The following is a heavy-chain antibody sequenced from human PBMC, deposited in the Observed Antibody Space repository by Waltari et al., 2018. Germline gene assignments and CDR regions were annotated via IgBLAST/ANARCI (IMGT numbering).Heavy chain of an antibody. Sequence: EVQLLESGGGLVQPGGSLRLSCAASGFTFSTYVMSWVRRAPGKGRGWFSTLSDAGGYTYSADSVKGRFTISRDNSKNRLYLQMNSLRAEDTAVYYCARSAWFDSWGQGTLVTVSS. J-gene: IGHJ5*01. CDR3: ARSAWFDS. V-gene: IGHV3-23*01. D-gene: IGHD6-19*01. CDR1: GFTFSTYV. CDR2: LSDAGGYT.